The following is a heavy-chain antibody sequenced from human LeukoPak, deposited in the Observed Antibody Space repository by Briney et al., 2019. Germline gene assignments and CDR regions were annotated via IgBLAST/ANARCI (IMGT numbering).Heavy chain of an antibody. J-gene: IGHJ4*02. CDR1: GGSISSGSYY. D-gene: IGHD1-7*01. CDR2: IYTSGST. CDR3: ARDRALELMDY. Sequence: SETLSLTCTVSGGSISSGSYYWSWIRQPAGKGLEWIGRIYTSGSTNYNPSLKSRVTISVDTSKNQFSLKLSSVTAADTAVYYCARDRALELMDYWGQGTLVTVSS. V-gene: IGHV4-61*02.